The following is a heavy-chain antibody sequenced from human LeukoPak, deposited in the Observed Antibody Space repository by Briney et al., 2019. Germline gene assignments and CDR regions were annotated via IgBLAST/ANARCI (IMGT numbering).Heavy chain of an antibody. V-gene: IGHV1-18*01. CDR1: GYTFTSYG. J-gene: IGHJ4*02. CDR3: ARGHVPAAALYYFDY. Sequence: ASVKVSCKASGYTFTSYGISWVRQAPGQGLEWMGWISAYNGNTNYAQKLQGRVTMTTDTSTSTAYMELRSLRSDDTAVYYCARGHVPAAALYYFDYWGQGTLVTVSS. D-gene: IGHD2-2*01. CDR2: ISAYNGNT.